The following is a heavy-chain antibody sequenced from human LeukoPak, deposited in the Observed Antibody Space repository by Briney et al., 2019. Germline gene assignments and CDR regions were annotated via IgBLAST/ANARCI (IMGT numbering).Heavy chain of an antibody. J-gene: IGHJ4*02. V-gene: IGHV1-8*01. Sequence: GASVKVSCKASGYTFTNYDIYWVRQATGQGPEWMGWMNPNSGHTGHAQKFQGRVTMTRNTSISTAYMELSSLSSEDTAVYYCVRYPRTHYYFDCWGQGTLVTVSS. CDR1: GYTFTNYD. CDR2: MNPNSGHT. CDR3: VRYPRTHYYFDC. D-gene: IGHD1-14*01.